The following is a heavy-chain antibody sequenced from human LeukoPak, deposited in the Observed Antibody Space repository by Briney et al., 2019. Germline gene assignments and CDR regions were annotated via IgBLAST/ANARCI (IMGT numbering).Heavy chain of an antibody. V-gene: IGHV1-69*06. CDR1: GGTFSNYA. CDR2: IIPIFGTA. CDR3: ARGWDYDSGGRPTAYVY. D-gene: IGHD3-22*01. Sequence: SVKVSCKTSGGTFSNYAINWVRQAPGQGLEWMGGIIPIFGTANYAQKFQGRVTITADKSTSTVYMELNSLKSEDTAVHYCARGWDYDSGGRPTAYVYWGQGTLVTVSS. J-gene: IGHJ4*02.